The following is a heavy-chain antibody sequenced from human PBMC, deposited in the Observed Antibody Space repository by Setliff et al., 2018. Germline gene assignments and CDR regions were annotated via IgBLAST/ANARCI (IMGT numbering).Heavy chain of an antibody. V-gene: IGHV5-51*01. CDR3: TRHEDRNKCTSSSCYRENDAFDV. CDR1: GYSFTSYW. Sequence: GESLKISCKDSGYSFTSYWIGWVRQMPGKGLEWMGIIYPGDSDTRYSPSFQGQVTISADKSINTAYLQWSSLKASDTAIYYCTRHEDRNKCTSSSCYRENDAFDVWGQGAMVTVSS. CDR2: IYPGDSDT. J-gene: IGHJ3*01. D-gene: IGHD2-2*01.